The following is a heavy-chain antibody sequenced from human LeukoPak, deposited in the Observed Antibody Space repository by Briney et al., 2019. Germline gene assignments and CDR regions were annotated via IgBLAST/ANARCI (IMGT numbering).Heavy chain of an antibody. Sequence: SVKVSCKASGYTFTSYYMHWVRQAPGQGLEWMGGIIRLFGTANYAQKFQGRVTITAGESTGTAYMELSSLRSEDTAMYFCARGRDQLLFSFDYWGQGTLVTVSS. CDR3: ARGRDQLLFSFDY. J-gene: IGHJ4*02. CDR1: GYTFTSYY. D-gene: IGHD2-2*01. V-gene: IGHV1-69*13. CDR2: IIRLFGTA.